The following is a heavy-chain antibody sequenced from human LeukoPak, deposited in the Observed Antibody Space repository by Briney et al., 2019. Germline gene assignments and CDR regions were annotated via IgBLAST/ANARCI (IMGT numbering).Heavy chain of an antibody. CDR2: TTGSSGDT. Sequence: GGSLRLSCAASGFTFSDYALSWVRQTPGKGLEWVAATTGSSGDTYHADSVKGRFTISRDNAKNTLYLQMNSLRAEDTAVYYCARVRGYYYDSSGYTGEDRFDYCGQGTLVTVSS. V-gene: IGHV3-23*01. CDR3: ARVRGYYYDSSGYTGEDRFDY. CDR1: GFTFSDYA. D-gene: IGHD3-22*01. J-gene: IGHJ4*02.